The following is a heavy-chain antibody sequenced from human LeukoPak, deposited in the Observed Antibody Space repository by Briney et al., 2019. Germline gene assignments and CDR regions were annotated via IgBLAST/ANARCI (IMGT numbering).Heavy chain of an antibody. V-gene: IGHV1-46*01. Sequence: GASVKVSCKASGYTFTSYYIHWVRQAPGEGLEWMGIINPSGGSTSYAQKFQGRVTMTRDMSTSTVYMELSSLRSEDTAVYYCARVFSDSSSWGDWGQGTLVTVSS. CDR3: ARVFSDSSSWGD. CDR1: GYTFTSYY. D-gene: IGHD6-13*01. CDR2: INPSGGST. J-gene: IGHJ4*02.